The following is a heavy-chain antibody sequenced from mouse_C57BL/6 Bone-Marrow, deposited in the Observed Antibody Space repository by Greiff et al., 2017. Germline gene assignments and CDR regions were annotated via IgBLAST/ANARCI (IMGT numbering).Heavy chain of an antibody. CDR3: ARGEITTVVERGFAY. CDR2: INPNYGTT. Sequence: VQLQQSGPELVKPGASVKISCKASGYSFTDYNMNWVKQSNGKSLEWIGVINPNYGTTSYNQKFKGKATLTVDQSSSTAYMQLNSLTSEDSAVYYCARGEITTVVERGFAYWGQGTLVTVSA. V-gene: IGHV1-39*01. J-gene: IGHJ3*01. D-gene: IGHD1-1*01. CDR1: GYSFTDYN.